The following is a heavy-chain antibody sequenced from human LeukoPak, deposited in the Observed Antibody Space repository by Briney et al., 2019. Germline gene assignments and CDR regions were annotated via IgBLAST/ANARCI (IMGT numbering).Heavy chain of an antibody. CDR3: ARYDFWSGYFRAAYGMDV. V-gene: IGHV4-34*01. CDR2: INHSGST. D-gene: IGHD3-3*01. Sequence: SETLSLTCAVYGGSFSGYYWSWIRQPPGKGLEWIGEINHSGSTNYNPPLKSRVTISVDTSKNQFSLKLSSVTAADTAVYYCARYDFWSGYFRAAYGMDVWGQGTTVTVSS. J-gene: IGHJ6*02. CDR1: GGSFSGYY.